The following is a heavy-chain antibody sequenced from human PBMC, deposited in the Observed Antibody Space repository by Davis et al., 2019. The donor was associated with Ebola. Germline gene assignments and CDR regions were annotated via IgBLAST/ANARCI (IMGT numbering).Heavy chain of an antibody. J-gene: IGHJ6*04. CDR3: ARSGLSFGVVKYHYGMDV. CDR2: ISYDGSNK. Sequence: GGSLRLSCAASGFTFSSYAMHWVRQAPGKGLEWVAVISYDGSNKYYADSVKGRFTISRDNSKKTMYLQMNSLRVEDTAVYYCARSGLSFGVVKYHYGMDVWGKGTTVTVSS. CDR1: GFTFSSYA. D-gene: IGHD3-3*01. V-gene: IGHV3-30*04.